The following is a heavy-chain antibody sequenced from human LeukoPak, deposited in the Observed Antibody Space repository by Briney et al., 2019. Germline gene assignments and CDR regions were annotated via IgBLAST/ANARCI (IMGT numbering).Heavy chain of an antibody. Sequence: SETLSLTCTVSGGSISSGGYYWSWIRQPPGKGLEWIGYIYHSGSTYYNPSLKSRVTISVDRSKNQFSLKLSSVTAADTAVYYCGGGRGGYCSSTSCSGEYFDYWGQGTLVTVSS. CDR2: IYHSGST. J-gene: IGHJ4*02. CDR3: GGGRGGYCSSTSCSGEYFDY. CDR1: GGSISSGGYY. D-gene: IGHD2-2*01. V-gene: IGHV4-30-2*01.